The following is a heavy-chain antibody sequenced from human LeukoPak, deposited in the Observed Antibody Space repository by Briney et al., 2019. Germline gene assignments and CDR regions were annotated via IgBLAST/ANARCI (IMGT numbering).Heavy chain of an antibody. CDR2: IYSVGST. Sequence: PGGSLRLSCAASGFTVSSNYMSWVRQAPGKGLEWVSVIYSVGSTYYADSVKGRFTISRDNSKNTLYLQMNRLRAEDTAVYYCARAQERYYYEEGYFDYWGQGTLVTVSS. J-gene: IGHJ4*02. V-gene: IGHV3-66*01. CDR3: ARAQERYYYEEGYFDY. D-gene: IGHD3-22*01. CDR1: GFTVSSNY.